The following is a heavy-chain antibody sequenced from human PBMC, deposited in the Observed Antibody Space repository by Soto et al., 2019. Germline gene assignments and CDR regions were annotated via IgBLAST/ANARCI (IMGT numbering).Heavy chain of an antibody. CDR3: ARRPSLFPFDY. D-gene: IGHD2-21*01. CDR1: GGSISSYY. V-gene: IGHV4-59*08. Sequence: SETLSLTCTVPGGSISSYYWSWIRQPPGKGLEWIGSIYYSGSTNYNPSLKSRVTISVDTSKNQFSLKLSSVTAADTAVYYCARRPSLFPFDYWGQGTLVTVSS. CDR2: IYYSGST. J-gene: IGHJ4*02.